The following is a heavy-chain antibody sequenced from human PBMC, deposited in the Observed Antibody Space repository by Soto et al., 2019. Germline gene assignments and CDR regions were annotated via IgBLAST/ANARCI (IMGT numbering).Heavy chain of an antibody. D-gene: IGHD3-22*01. CDR3: ARSYYYDSSGYPPLGVDY. J-gene: IGHJ4*02. V-gene: IGHV1-69*13. CDR2: IIPIFGTA. Sequence: SVKVSCKASGGTFSSYAISWVRQAPGQGLEWMGGIIPIFGTANYAQKFQGRVTITADESTSTAYMELSSLRSEDTAVYYCARSYYYDSSGYPPLGVDYWGQGTLVTVSS. CDR1: GGTFSSYA.